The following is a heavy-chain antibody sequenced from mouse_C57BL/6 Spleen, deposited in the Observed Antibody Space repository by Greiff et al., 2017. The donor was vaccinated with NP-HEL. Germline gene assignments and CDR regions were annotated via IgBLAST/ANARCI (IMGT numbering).Heavy chain of an antibody. Sequence: DVQLQESGPGLVKPSQSLSLTCSVTGYSITSGYYWNWIRQFPGNKLEWMGYISYDGSNNYNPSLKNRISITRDTSKNQFFLKLNSVTTEDTATYYCARDPYYYGSSYGAYWGQGTLVTVSA. CDR2: ISYDGSN. J-gene: IGHJ3*01. CDR3: ARDPYYYGSSYGAY. D-gene: IGHD1-1*01. V-gene: IGHV3-6*01. CDR1: GYSITSGYY.